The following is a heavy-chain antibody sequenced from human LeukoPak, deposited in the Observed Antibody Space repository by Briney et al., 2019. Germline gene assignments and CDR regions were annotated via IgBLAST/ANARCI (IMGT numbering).Heavy chain of an antibody. CDR1: GGSIGSYY. J-gene: IGHJ3*02. V-gene: IGHV4-59*01. CDR3: ARGGAYGGRDAFDI. D-gene: IGHD4/OR15-4a*01. CDR2: IYYSGST. Sequence: SETLSLTCTVSGGSIGSYYWNWIRQPPGKGLEWIGYIYYSGSTNYNPSLRSRVTIPVDTSKNQFSLKLSSVTAADTAVYYCARGGAYGGRDAFDIWGQGTMVTVSS.